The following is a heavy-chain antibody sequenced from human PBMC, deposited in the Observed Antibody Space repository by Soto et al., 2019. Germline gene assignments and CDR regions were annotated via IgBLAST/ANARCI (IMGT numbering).Heavy chain of an antibody. CDR2: IYPGDSDT. D-gene: IGHD6-13*01. J-gene: IGHJ5*02. V-gene: IGHV5-51*01. Sequence: PGESLKISCKGSGYSFTSYWIGWVRQMPGKGLEWMGIIYPGDSDTRYSPSFQGQVTISADKSISTAYLQWSSLKASDTAMYYCARLSALAAAHPNNWFDPWGQGTLVTVSS. CDR1: GYSFTSYW. CDR3: ARLSALAAAHPNNWFDP.